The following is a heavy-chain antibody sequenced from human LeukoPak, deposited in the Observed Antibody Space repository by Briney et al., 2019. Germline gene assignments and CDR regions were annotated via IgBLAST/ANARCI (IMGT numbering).Heavy chain of an antibody. J-gene: IGHJ4*02. V-gene: IGHV4-59*01. CDR2: FHYSGTT. Sequence: PSETLSLTCGVSGGSISGYYWIWIRQSPGEGLEWIGHFHYSGTTDYNPSLKSRVTISLDTSRKQFSLKLSSVSAADTAVYYCARATAGNTYGATDSWGQGTLVTVSS. CDR1: GGSISGYY. D-gene: IGHD5-18*01. CDR3: ARATAGNTYGATDS.